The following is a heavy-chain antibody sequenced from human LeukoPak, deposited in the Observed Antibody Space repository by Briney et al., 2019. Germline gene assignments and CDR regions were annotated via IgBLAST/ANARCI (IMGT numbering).Heavy chain of an antibody. CDR2: ISYDGSNK. CDR3: AKDTYYHDSSGYYRFDY. J-gene: IGHJ4*02. CDR1: GFTFSSYA. Sequence: GRSLRLSCGASGFTFSSYAMHWVRQAPGKGLEWVAVISYDGSNKYYADSVKGRFTISRDSSKNTVYLEMNSLTTEDTAVYYCAKDTYYHDSSGYYRFDYWGQGTLVTVSS. D-gene: IGHD3-22*01. V-gene: IGHV3-30*04.